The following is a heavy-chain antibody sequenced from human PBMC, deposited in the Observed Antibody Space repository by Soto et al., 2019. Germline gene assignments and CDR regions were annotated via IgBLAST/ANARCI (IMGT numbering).Heavy chain of an antibody. V-gene: IGHV1-2*04. CDR2: INPNSGGT. Sequence: ASVKVSCKASGYTFTGYYMHWVRQAPGQGLEWMGWINPNSGGTNYAQKFQGWVTMTRDTSISTAYMELSRLRSDDTAVYYCARDSVAVTTSSYYYYGMDVWGQGTTFTVSS. CDR1: GYTFTGYY. D-gene: IGHD4-4*01. J-gene: IGHJ6*02. CDR3: ARDSVAVTTSSYYYYGMDV.